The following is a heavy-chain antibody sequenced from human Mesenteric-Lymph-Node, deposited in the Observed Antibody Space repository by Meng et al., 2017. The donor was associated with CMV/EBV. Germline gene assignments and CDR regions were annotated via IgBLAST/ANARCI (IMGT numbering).Heavy chain of an antibody. CDR1: GYSFTGYY. CDR2: INPNSGGT. V-gene: IGHV1-2*02. CDR3: ARMTTVQFDF. D-gene: IGHD4-11*01. J-gene: IGHJ4*02. Sequence: ASVKVSCKASGYSFTGYYLHWVRQAPGQALEWMGWINPNSGGTKTAPKFQGRVTMTRDKSISTAYMELSRLRSDDTAVYYCARMTTVQFDFWGQGALVTVSS.